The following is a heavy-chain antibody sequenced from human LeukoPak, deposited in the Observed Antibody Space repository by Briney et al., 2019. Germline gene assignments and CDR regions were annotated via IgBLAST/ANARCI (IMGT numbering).Heavy chain of an antibody. J-gene: IGHJ6*03. CDR3: ARIYDFWSGYYYMDV. Sequence: PSETLSLTCTVSGGSISSYYWCWIRQPAGKGLEWIGRIYTSGSTNYNPSLKSRVTMSVDTSKNQFSLKLSSVTAADTAVYYCARIYDFWSGYYYMDVWGKGTTVTVSS. D-gene: IGHD3-3*01. CDR2: IYTSGST. V-gene: IGHV4-4*07. CDR1: GGSISSYY.